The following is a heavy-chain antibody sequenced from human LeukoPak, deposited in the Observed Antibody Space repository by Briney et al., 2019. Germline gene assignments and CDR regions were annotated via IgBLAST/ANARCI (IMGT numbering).Heavy chain of an antibody. Sequence: ASVKVSFKASGYTFTSYGISWVRQAPGQGLEWMGWISAYNGNTNYAQKLQGRVTMTTDTSTSTAYMELRSLRSDDTAVYYCARESYYYDSSGRYYFDYWGQGTLVTVSS. CDR2: ISAYNGNT. CDR3: ARESYYYDSSGRYYFDY. V-gene: IGHV1-18*01. CDR1: GYTFTSYG. D-gene: IGHD3-22*01. J-gene: IGHJ4*02.